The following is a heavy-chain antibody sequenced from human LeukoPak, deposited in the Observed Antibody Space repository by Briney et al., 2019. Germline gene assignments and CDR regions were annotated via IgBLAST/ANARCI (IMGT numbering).Heavy chain of an antibody. Sequence: GGSLRLSCAASGFTFSSYVMSWVRQAPGKGLEWVSNIGGSVGSMVYAASVKGRFAISRDNSKKTLFLQMNNLRVEDTAVYYCAKRGNSWDLFDYWGQGTLVTVSS. CDR2: IGGSVGSM. V-gene: IGHV3-23*01. CDR1: GFTFSSYV. CDR3: AKRGNSWDLFDY. J-gene: IGHJ4*02. D-gene: IGHD6-13*01.